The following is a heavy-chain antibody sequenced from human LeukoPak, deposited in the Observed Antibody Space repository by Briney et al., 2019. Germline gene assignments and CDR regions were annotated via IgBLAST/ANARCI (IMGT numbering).Heavy chain of an antibody. J-gene: IGHJ4*02. CDR1: GSTFTDYY. D-gene: IGHD4-23*01. V-gene: IGHV1-2*02. Sequence: ASVNVSCKASGSTFTDYYMHWVRQVPGQGLEWMGWINPRSSSTNYAQKVQGRVTMTRDTSISTGYMELSRLRSDDTAVYYCAREAETTVVTPFDYWGQGTLVTVSS. CDR2: INPRSSST. CDR3: AREAETTVVTPFDY.